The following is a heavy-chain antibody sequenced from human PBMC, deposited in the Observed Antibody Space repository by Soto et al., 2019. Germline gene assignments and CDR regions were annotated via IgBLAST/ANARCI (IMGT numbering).Heavy chain of an antibody. D-gene: IGHD2-2*01. V-gene: IGHV3-23*01. CDR2: IRNDGGST. J-gene: IGHJ6*02. Sequence: GGSLRLSCAASGFTFSSYGMTWVRQAPGKGLEWVSGIRNDGGSTYYADSVKGRFTISRDNSKNTLYLQMNSLRAEDTAVYYCAKGGGGCSSTSCRKGGYYGMDVWGQGTTVTVSS. CDR3: AKGGGGCSSTSCRKGGYYGMDV. CDR1: GFTFSSYG.